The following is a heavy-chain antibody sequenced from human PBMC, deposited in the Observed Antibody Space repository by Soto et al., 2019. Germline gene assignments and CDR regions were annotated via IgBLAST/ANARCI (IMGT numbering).Heavy chain of an antibody. Sequence: ASVKVSCKASGYTFTGYYMHWVRQAPGQGLEWMGWINPNSGGTNYAQKFQGWVTMTRDTSISTAYMELSRLRSDDTAVYYCATPTKTGSGYAFDIRGQGTMVTVSS. D-gene: IGHD1-1*01. CDR3: ATPTKTGSGYAFDI. J-gene: IGHJ3*02. V-gene: IGHV1-2*04. CDR2: INPNSGGT. CDR1: GYTFTGYY.